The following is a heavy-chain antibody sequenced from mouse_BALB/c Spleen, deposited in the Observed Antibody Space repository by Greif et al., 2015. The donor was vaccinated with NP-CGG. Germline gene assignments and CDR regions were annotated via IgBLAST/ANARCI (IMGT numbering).Heavy chain of an antibody. CDR2: IDPANGNT. J-gene: IGHJ2*01. Sequence: EVQVVESGAELAKPGASVKLSCTASGFNIKDTYMHWVKQRPEQGLEWIGRIDPANGNTKYDPKFQGKATITADTSSNTAYLQLSSLTSEDTAVYYCARKLGRGLYFDYWGQGTTLTVSS. D-gene: IGHD4-1*01. CDR3: ARKLGRGLYFDY. CDR1: GFNIKDTY. V-gene: IGHV14-3*02.